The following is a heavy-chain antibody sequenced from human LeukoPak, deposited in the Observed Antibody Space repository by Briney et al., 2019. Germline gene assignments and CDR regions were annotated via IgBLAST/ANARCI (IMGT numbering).Heavy chain of an antibody. V-gene: IGHV6-1*01. CDR3: ARVGGYSSSWTFDY. CDR2: TYYRSKWYN. D-gene: IGHD6-13*01. Sequence: SQTLSPTCAISGDSVSSNSAAWNWIRQSPSRGLEWLGRTYYRSKWYNDYAVSVKSRITTNPDTSKNQFSLQLNSVTPEDTAVYYCARVGGYSSSWTFDYWGQGTLVTVSS. J-gene: IGHJ4*02. CDR1: GDSVSSNSAA.